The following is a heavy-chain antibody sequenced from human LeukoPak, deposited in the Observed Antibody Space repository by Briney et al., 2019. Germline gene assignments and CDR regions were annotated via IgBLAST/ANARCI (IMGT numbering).Heavy chain of an antibody. Sequence: ASVKVSCKXSGYTFTNLDINWVRQATGQGLEWMGWMNPNNGITDHAQKFQGRVAMTRDTSTGTAYMELSSLTFEDTAVYYCARGIDAGVDFWGQGTLITVSS. D-gene: IGHD7-27*01. J-gene: IGHJ4*02. CDR2: MNPNNGIT. CDR3: ARGIDAGVDF. CDR1: GYTFTNLD. V-gene: IGHV1-8*01.